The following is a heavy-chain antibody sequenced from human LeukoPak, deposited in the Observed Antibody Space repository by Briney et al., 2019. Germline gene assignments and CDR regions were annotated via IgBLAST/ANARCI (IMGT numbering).Heavy chain of an antibody. V-gene: IGHV4-39*07. CDR2: IFYNGGP. D-gene: IGHD3-3*01. CDR1: GDSITNSNYY. J-gene: IGHJ4*02. Sequence: SETLSLTCTASGDSITNSNYYWGWVRQSPGRGLEWLGNIFYNGGPYYNPSFKSRVAISVDTSKNHFSLTLNAVTAADTAVYYCARAGYDFWSGYSIDYWGQGTLVTVSS. CDR3: ARAGYDFWSGYSIDY.